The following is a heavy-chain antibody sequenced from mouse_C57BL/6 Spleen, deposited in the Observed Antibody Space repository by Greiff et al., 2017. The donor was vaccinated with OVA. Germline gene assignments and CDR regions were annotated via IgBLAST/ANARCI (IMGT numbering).Heavy chain of an antibody. CDR1: GFSFTSYG. CDR3: DRNGYDYFDY. CDR2: IWSGGST. J-gene: IGHJ2*01. V-gene: IGHV2-2*01. Sequence: VQLQESGPGLVQPSQSLSITCTASGFSFTSYGVHWVRQSPGQGLEWLGVIWSGGSTDYYAAFLSRMSSSKDTSKSQVFSTMNSLQADDTAISYCDRNGYDYFDYWGQGTTLTVSS. D-gene: IGHD2-2*01.